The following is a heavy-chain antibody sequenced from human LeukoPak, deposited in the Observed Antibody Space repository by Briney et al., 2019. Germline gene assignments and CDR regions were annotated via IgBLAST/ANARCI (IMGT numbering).Heavy chain of an antibody. V-gene: IGHV1-2*02. D-gene: IGHD5-18*01. CDR1: GYTFTDYY. CDR3: AREGDTAMVHFDF. J-gene: IGHJ4*02. Sequence: ASVKVSCKASGYTFTDYYIHWVRQAPGQGLEWMGWINHNSGGTKFAQKFQGRVTMTRDTSISTTYMEVSRLKSDDTAVYCCAREGDTAMVHFDFWGQGTLVTVSS. CDR2: INHNSGGT.